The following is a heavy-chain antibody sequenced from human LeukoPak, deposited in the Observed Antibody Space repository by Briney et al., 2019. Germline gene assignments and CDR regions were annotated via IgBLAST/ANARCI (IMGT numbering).Heavy chain of an antibody. Sequence: PSETLSLTCTVSGGSISSGDYYWSWIRQPPGKGLEWIGYIYYSGSTYYNPSLKSRVTISVDTSKNQFSLKLSSVTAADTAAYYCASGYSSSWHDYWGQGTLVTVSS. V-gene: IGHV4-30-4*01. CDR1: GGSISSGDYY. CDR3: ASGYSSSWHDY. J-gene: IGHJ4*02. CDR2: IYYSGST. D-gene: IGHD6-13*01.